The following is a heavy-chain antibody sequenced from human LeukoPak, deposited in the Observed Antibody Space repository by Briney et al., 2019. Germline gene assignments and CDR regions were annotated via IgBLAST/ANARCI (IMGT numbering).Heavy chain of an antibody. Sequence: GGSLRLSCAASGFTVSSNYMSWVRKAPGKGLKWVSVIYSGGSTYYADSVKGRFTISRDYSKNTLYLQMNSLRAEDTAVYYCARSYSGSYYEFDYWGQGTLVTVSS. D-gene: IGHD1-26*01. V-gene: IGHV3-53*01. CDR1: GFTVSSNY. CDR3: ARSYSGSYYEFDY. J-gene: IGHJ4*02. CDR2: IYSGGST.